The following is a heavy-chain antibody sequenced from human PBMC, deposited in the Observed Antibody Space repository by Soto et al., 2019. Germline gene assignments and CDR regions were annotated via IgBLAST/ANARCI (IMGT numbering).Heavy chain of an antibody. Sequence: ASVKVSCKASGYTFTNYGVSWVRQAPGQGLEWMGWTSANNGNSNYAQKFQGRLTVTTDTSTTTAYMELMSLRSDDSAVYYCARGVYWNYAMAVWGQGTTVTVSS. V-gene: IGHV1-18*01. J-gene: IGHJ6*02. CDR1: GYTFTNYG. CDR2: TSANNGNS. D-gene: IGHD1-1*01. CDR3: ARGVYWNYAMAV.